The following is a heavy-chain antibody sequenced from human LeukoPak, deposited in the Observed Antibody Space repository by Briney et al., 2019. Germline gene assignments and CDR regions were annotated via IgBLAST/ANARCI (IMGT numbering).Heavy chain of an antibody. CDR2: ISPGDSDT. CDR3: ATPYRLGSPPFDY. V-gene: IGHV5-51*01. CDR1: GYSFTSYW. J-gene: IGHJ4*02. D-gene: IGHD3-16*01. Sequence: GESLKISCKASGYSFTSYWIGWLRQMPGKGLEWVAMISPGDSDTRYGPSFQGQVTISADKSITTAYLQWSSLQASDTAMYYCATPYRLGSPPFDYWGQGTLVTVSS.